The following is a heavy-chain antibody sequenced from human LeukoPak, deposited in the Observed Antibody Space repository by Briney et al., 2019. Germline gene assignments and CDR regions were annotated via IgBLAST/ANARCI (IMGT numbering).Heavy chain of an antibody. D-gene: IGHD3-10*01. CDR2: IKQDGSEK. Sequence: GGSLRLSCAASGFTFSSYWMSWVRQAPGKGLEWVANIKQDGSEKYYVDSVKGRFTISRDNAKNSLYLQMNSLRAEDTVLYYCAKDTYLPGGYFDLWGRGTLVTVSS. J-gene: IGHJ2*01. CDR1: GFTFSSYW. V-gene: IGHV3-7*03. CDR3: AKDTYLPGGYFDL.